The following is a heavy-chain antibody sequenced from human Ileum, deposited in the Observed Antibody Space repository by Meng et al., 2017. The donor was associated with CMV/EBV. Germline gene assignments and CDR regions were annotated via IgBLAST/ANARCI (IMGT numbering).Heavy chain of an antibody. J-gene: IGHJ5*02. CDR2: IDHSGST. CDR3: ARGRWRGYISGYMYNWFDP. V-gene: IGHV4-34*01. CDR1: GGPFSGYY. Sequence: QGQRQQWGAGLLRPSETLSPTVAVYGGPFSGYYWTWIRQSPGRGLEWIGEIDHSGSTNCIPSLKSRVTMSEDTPNNQFSLKLSSVTAADTAVYYCARGRWRGYISGYMYNWFDPWGQGTLVTVSS. D-gene: IGHD5-18*01.